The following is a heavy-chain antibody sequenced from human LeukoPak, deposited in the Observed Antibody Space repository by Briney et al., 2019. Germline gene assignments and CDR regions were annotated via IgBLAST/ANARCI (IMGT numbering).Heavy chain of an antibody. CDR1: GVSMSDYY. V-gene: IGHV4-59*01. CDR3: ARDYTMTHASDI. CDR2: IYYTGST. J-gene: IGHJ3*02. Sequence: WETLSRNCTGSGVSMSDYYWSWIRQPPGKGLEWIGYIYYTGSTNYNPSLNGRVTISIDTSKNQFSLKLRSVTAADTALYYCARDYTMTHASDIWGQGTLVTVSS. D-gene: IGHD3-22*01.